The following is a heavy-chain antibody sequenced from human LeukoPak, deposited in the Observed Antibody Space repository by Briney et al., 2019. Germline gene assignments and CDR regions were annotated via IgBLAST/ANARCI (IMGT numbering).Heavy chain of an antibody. CDR3: ARSIAAAGGFYYYYYYMDV. V-gene: IGHV4-39*01. D-gene: IGHD6-13*01. CDR2: IYYSGST. Sequence: PSETLSLTCTVSGGSISSSSYYWGWIRQPPGKGLEWIGSIYYSGSTYYNPSLKSRVTISVDTSKNQFSLKLSSVTAADTAVYYYARSIAAAGGFYYYYYYMDVWGKGTTVTVSS. CDR1: GGSISSSSYY. J-gene: IGHJ6*03.